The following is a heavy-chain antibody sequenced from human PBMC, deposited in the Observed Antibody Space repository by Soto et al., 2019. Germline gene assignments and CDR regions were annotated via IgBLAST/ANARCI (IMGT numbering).Heavy chain of an antibody. CDR1: GFTFASYA. V-gene: IGHV3-23*01. CDR3: ARRGSGSYYDY. CDR2: ISGSGGST. D-gene: IGHD1-26*01. J-gene: IGHJ4*02. Sequence: EVQLLESGGGLVQPGGSLSLSCAASGFTFASYAMRWVRQAPGKGLEGVSAISGSGGSTYYADSVKGRFTISRDNSKNTLYLQMNSLRAEDTAVYYCARRGSGSYYDYWGQGTLVTVSS.